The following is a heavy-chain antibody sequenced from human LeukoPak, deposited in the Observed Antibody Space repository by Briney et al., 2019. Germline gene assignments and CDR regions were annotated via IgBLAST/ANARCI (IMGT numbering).Heavy chain of an antibody. V-gene: IGHV1-58*01. J-gene: IGHJ6*02. D-gene: IGHD3-22*01. CDR3: AAGLGSSGYYYPPYYYYYGMDV. CDR2: IVVGSGNT. CDR1: GFTFTSSA. Sequence: SVKVSCKASGFTFTSSAVQWVRQARGQRLEWIGWIVVGSGNTNYAQKFQERVTITRDMSTSTAYMELSSLRSEDTAVYYCAAGLGSSGYYYPPYYYYYGMDVWSQGTTVTVSS.